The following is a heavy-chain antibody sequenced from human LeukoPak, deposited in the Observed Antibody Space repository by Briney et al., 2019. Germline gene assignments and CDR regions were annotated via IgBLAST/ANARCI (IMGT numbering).Heavy chain of an antibody. CDR3: AKGWVLGDGTGFDY. J-gene: IGHJ4*02. CDR1: GFTFSSYG. D-gene: IGHD3/OR15-3a*01. Sequence: PGGSLRLSCAASGFTFSSYGMHWVRQAPGKGLEWVAFIRYDGSNKYYADSVKGRFTISRDNSKNTLYLQMNSLRAEDTAVYYCAKGWVLGDGTGFDYWGQGTLVTVSS. V-gene: IGHV3-30*02. CDR2: IRYDGSNK.